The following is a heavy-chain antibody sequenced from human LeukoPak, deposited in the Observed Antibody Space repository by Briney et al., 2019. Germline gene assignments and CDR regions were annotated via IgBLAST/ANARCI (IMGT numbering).Heavy chain of an antibody. CDR2: TSSSSSYI. D-gene: IGHD6-19*01. CDR3: SRAYSTGWLGINDY. CDR1: GFTFSSYS. J-gene: IGHJ4*02. V-gene: IGHV3-21*01. Sequence: GGSLRLSCAASGFTFSSYSMNWVRQAPGKGLEWVSSTSSSSSYIYYADSVKGRFTISGDNAKNSLYLQMNSLRAEDTAVYYCSRAYSTGWLGINDYWGQGALVTVSS.